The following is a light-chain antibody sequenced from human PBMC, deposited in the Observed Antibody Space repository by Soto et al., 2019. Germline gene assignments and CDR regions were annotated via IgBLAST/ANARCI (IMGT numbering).Light chain of an antibody. CDR2: DAS. CDR1: QSLRGW. Sequence: DLQMAQSPSTLSASVGAMVTITCRASQSLRGWLAWYQQRPGKAPKALIYDASTLANGVPSRFNGSGSGTEFTLTISSLQPDDFATYYCQQYMTYSNFGQGTRREIK. V-gene: IGKV1-5*01. CDR3: QQYMTYSN. J-gene: IGKJ5*01.